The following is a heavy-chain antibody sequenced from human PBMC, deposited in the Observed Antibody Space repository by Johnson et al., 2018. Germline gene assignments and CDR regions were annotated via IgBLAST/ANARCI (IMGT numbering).Heavy chain of an antibody. J-gene: IGHJ3*02. V-gene: IGHV3-74*01. CDR1: GFSFNNYW. CDR2: INNDHSGT. D-gene: IGHD2-15*01. Sequence: VQLQESGGGLVHPGGSLRLSCVASGFSFNNYWMHWVRQAPGKGPVWVSRINNDHSGTAYSDSVKGRFTISRDNSKNTLYLQMNSLRAEDTAVYYCAKDRPSGGDAFDIWGRGTMVTVSS. CDR3: AKDRPSGGDAFDI.